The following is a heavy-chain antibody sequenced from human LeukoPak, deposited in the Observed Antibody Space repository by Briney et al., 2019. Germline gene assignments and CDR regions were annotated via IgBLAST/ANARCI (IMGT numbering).Heavy chain of an antibody. V-gene: IGHV4-4*09. Sequence: SETLSLTCAVSAASTSNYYWSWIRQAPGKGLEWIGYISTSGSTNYNPSLKSRVSISLDTSKNRFSLNLNFVTAADTAVYYCASPRSGYCYTFDYWGQGALVTVSS. CDR1: AASTSNYY. CDR3: ASPRSGYCYTFDY. D-gene: IGHD3-22*01. CDR2: ISTSGST. J-gene: IGHJ4*02.